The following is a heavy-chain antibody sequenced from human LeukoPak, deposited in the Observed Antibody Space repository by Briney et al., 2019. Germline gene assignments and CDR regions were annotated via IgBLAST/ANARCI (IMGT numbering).Heavy chain of an antibody. CDR3: ARGAQTGTTILNFDY. CDR2: IIPVFGTA. Sequence: GASVKVSCKASGGTFSSYAISWVRQAPGQGLEWMGGIIPVFGTANYAQKFQGRVTITADESTSTAYMELSSLRSEDTAVYYCARGAQTGTTILNFDYWGQGTLVTVSS. D-gene: IGHD1-7*01. V-gene: IGHV1-69*01. J-gene: IGHJ4*02. CDR1: GGTFSSYA.